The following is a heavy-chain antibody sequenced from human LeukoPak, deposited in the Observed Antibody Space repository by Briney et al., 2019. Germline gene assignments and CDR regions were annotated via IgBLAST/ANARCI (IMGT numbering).Heavy chain of an antibody. CDR3: ATSYYYHSGDYYRTDY. V-gene: IGHV1-8*02. CDR1: GYTFTSYA. D-gene: IGHD3-22*01. Sequence: ASVKVSCTASGYTFTSYAMNCVRQAPGQGLEWMGWIYPKTGDKNYAQKFQGRVTMTEDTSTDTAYMELSSLRSEDTAVYYCATSYYYHSGDYYRTDYWGQGTLVTVSS. CDR2: IYPKTGDK. J-gene: IGHJ4*02.